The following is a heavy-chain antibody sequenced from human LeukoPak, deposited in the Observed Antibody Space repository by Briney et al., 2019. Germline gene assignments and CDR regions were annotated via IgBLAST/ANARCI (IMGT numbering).Heavy chain of an antibody. J-gene: IGHJ4*02. Sequence: RPSETLSLTCGVYGGSFSGYYWSWIRQPPGKGLEWIGEINHSGSTNYNPSLKSRVTISVDTSKNQFSLKLSSVTAADTAVYYCAVRIVGATRDYWGQGTLVTVSS. CDR3: AVRIVGATRDY. D-gene: IGHD1-26*01. CDR2: INHSGST. CDR1: GGSFSGYY. V-gene: IGHV4-34*01.